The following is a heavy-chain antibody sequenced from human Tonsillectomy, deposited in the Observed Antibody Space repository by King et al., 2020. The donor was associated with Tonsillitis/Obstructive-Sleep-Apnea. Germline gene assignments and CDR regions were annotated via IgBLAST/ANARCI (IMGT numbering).Heavy chain of an antibody. V-gene: IGHV3-23*04. CDR3: AKDVYCSTTSCQGGWAPFDY. CDR2: ISGSGGST. D-gene: IGHD2-2*01. CDR1: GFTFSTYA. Sequence: VQLVESGGGLVQPGGSLRLSCAASGFTFSTYAMTWVRQAPGKGLEWVSAISGSGGSTYYADSVKGRFTISRVNSKNTLYLQVDSLRAEDTAVYYCAKDVYCSTTSCQGGWAPFDYWGQEPWSPSPQ. J-gene: IGHJ4*01.